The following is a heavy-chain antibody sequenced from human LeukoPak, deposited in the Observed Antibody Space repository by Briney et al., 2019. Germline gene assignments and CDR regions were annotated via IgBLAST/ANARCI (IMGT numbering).Heavy chain of an antibody. CDR1: GFTFSSYS. CDR2: ISSSSSYV. CDR3: ARVRGDYGFLSYY. Sequence: PGGSLRLSCAASGFTFSSYSMNWVRQAPGKGREWVASISSSSSYVYYTDSVKGRFTISRDNAKNSLYLQMNSLRAEDTAVYYCARVRGDYGFLSYYWGQGTLVTVSS. J-gene: IGHJ4*02. V-gene: IGHV3-21*01. D-gene: IGHD3-3*01.